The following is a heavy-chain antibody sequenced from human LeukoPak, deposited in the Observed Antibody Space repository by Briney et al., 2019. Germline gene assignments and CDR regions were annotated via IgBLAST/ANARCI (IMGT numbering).Heavy chain of an antibody. J-gene: IGHJ6*03. CDR3: ANELGYCSSTSCYTDYYYYMDV. Sequence: GRSLRLSCAASGFTFSSYVMHWVRQTPGKGLEWVAVIWYDGSNKYYADSVKGRFTISRDNSKNTLYLQMNSLRAEDTAVYYCANELGYCSSTSCYTDYYYYMDVWGKGTTVTVSS. D-gene: IGHD2-2*02. V-gene: IGHV3-33*06. CDR1: GFTFSSYV. CDR2: IWYDGSNK.